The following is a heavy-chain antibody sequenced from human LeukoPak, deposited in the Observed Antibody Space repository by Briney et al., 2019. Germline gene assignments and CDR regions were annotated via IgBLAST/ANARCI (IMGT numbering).Heavy chain of an antibody. J-gene: IGHJ4*02. CDR2: ISAYNGNT. CDR3: ARGGPYDFWSGYTNFDY. D-gene: IGHD3-3*01. Sequence: ASVKVSCKASGYTFTSYGISWVRQAPGQGLEWMGWISAYNGNTNYAQKLQGRVTITTDTSTSTAYMELRSLRSADTAVYYCARGGPYDFWSGYTNFDYWGQGTLVTVSS. CDR1: GYTFTSYG. V-gene: IGHV1-18*01.